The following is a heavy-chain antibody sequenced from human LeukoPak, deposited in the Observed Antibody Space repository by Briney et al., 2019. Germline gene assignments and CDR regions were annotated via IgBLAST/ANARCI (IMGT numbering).Heavy chain of an antibody. CDR1: GGSISSGGYY. V-gene: IGHV4-31*03. J-gene: IGHJ4*02. Sequence: PSQTLSLTCTVSGGSISSGGYYWSWIRQHPGKGLEWIGYIYYSGSTYYNPSLKSRVTISVDTSKNQFSLKLSSVTAADTAVYYCARLGGGSYGRTVDYWGQGTLVTVSS. D-gene: IGHD5-18*01. CDR3: ARLGGGSYGRTVDY. CDR2: IYYSGST.